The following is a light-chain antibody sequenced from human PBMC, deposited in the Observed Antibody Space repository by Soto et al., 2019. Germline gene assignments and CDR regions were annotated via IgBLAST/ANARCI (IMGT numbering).Light chain of an antibody. CDR3: QQTRSYPST. CDR2: EAS. V-gene: IGKV1-9*01. J-gene: IGKJ4*01. Sequence: IQLTQSPSSLSASIGDGVTITCRASQDINSYLAWYQQKPGKAPNLLIYEASILQRGVPSRFSGSISGTDFTLTISSLQAEDFATYYCQQTRSYPSTFGGGTKVDIK. CDR1: QDINSY.